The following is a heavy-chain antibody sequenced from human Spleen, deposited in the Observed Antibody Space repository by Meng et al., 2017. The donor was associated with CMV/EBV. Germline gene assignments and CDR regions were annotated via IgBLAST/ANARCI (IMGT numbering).Heavy chain of an antibody. V-gene: IGHV1-69*05. CDR2: IIPLFGTA. J-gene: IGHJ6*02. CDR1: TFSSYA. CDR3: ARGREPAARLDYYAMDV. Sequence: TFSSYAVSWVRQAPGQGLEWMGEIIPLFGTANYAQKFQGRVTITTDESTSTAYMYLSSVRAEDTAVYYCARGREPAARLDYYAMDVWGQGTTVTVSS. D-gene: IGHD2-2*01.